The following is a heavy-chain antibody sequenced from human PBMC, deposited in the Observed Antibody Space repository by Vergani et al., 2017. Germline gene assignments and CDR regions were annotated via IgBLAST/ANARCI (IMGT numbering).Heavy chain of an antibody. D-gene: IGHD3-10*01. CDR1: GGSISSGGYY. CDR2: IYYSGST. V-gene: IGHV4-31*03. J-gene: IGHJ6*02. Sequence: QVQLQESGPGLVKPSQTLSLTCTVSGGSISSGGYYWSWIRQHPGKGLEWIGYIYYSGSTYYNPSLKSRVTISVDTSKNQFSLKLSSVTAADTAVYYCARDRRGVVVPYYYGMDVWGQGTTVTVSS. CDR3: ARDRRGVVVPYYYGMDV.